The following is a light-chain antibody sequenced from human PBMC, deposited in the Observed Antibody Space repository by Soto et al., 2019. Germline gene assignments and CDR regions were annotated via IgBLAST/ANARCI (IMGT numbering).Light chain of an antibody. J-gene: IGKJ1*01. V-gene: IGKV4-1*01. CDR3: QQYYSTLWT. Sequence: DIVMTQSPESLAVSLGERATINCKSSQSVLHRSNNKNYLAWYQQKPGQPPKLLIYWASARESGVPDRFSGSGSGTDFTLTISSLQAEDVAVYYCQQYYSTLWTFGQGTKVEIK. CDR2: WAS. CDR1: QSVLHRSNNKNY.